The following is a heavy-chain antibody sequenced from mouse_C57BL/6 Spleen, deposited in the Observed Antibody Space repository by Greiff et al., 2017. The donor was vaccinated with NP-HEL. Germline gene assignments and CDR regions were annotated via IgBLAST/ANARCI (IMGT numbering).Heavy chain of an antibody. CDR3: ARRGTTVVATLDY. J-gene: IGHJ2*01. V-gene: IGHV1-64*01. CDR1: GYTFTSYW. CDR2: IHPNSGST. D-gene: IGHD1-1*01. Sequence: QVQLQQPGAELVKPGASVKLSCKASGYTFTSYWMHWVKQRPGQGLEWIGMIHPNSGSTNYNEKFKSKATLTVDKSSSTASMQLSSLTSEDSAVYDSARRGTTVVATLDYWGQGTTLTVSS.